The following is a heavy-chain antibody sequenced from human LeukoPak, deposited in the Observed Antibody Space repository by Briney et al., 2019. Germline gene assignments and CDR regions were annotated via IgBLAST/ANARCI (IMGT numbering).Heavy chain of an antibody. CDR1: GNSFGDYY. CDR3: TRDSGTTGEVKFDP. Sequence: SETLSLTCTVSGNSFGDYYWSWIRQPAGKGLEWIGRIYTSGSTTYNPSLKSRVTMSVDTSKSQFSLNLMSVTAADTAVYYCTRDSGTTGEVKFDPWGQGTLVTVSS. J-gene: IGHJ5*02. D-gene: IGHD3-10*01. V-gene: IGHV4-4*07. CDR2: IYTSGST.